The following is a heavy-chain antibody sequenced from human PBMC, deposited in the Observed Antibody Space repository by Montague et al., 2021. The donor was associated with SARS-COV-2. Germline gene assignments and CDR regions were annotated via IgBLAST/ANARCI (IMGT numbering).Heavy chain of an antibody. Sequence: SETLSLTCNVSGASISRSDYYWAWIRQPPGKGLELIGSIHYIGNTYYNPPLESRVTISVDTSENQFSLKLRSVNAADTAVHYCARLLPDGTVVATDIPFDSWGQGTLVTVSS. D-gene: IGHD2-21*02. V-gene: IGHV4-39*01. J-gene: IGHJ4*02. CDR2: IHYIGNT. CDR3: ARLLPDGTVVATDIPFDS. CDR1: GASISRSDYY.